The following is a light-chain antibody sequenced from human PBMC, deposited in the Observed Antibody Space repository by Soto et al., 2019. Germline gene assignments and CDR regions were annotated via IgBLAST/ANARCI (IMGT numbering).Light chain of an antibody. CDR2: DAS. CDR3: QKYNSYSPYT. CDR1: QSISSW. J-gene: IGKJ2*01. Sequence: DIQMTQSPSTLSASVGDRVTITCRASQSISSWLAWYQQKPGKAPKLLIYDASSLESGVPSRFSGSGSVTEFTLTISSLQPDDFATYYCQKYNSYSPYTFGQGTKLEIK. V-gene: IGKV1-5*01.